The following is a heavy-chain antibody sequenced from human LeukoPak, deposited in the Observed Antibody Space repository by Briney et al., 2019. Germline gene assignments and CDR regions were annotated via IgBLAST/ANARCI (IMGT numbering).Heavy chain of an antibody. CDR2: ISGSGGST. CDR1: GFTFSSYA. J-gene: IGHJ5*02. D-gene: IGHD4-17*01. V-gene: IGHV3-23*01. Sequence: GGYLRLSCAASGFTFSSYAMSWVRQAPGKGLEWDSAISGSGGSTYYADSVKGRFTISRDNSKNTLYLQMNSLRAEDTAVYYCAKRSGDPHWFDPWGQGTLVTVSS. CDR3: AKRSGDPHWFDP.